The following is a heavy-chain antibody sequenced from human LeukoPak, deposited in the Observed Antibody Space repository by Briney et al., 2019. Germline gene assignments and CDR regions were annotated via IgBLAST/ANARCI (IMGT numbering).Heavy chain of an antibody. Sequence: PSETLSLTGTVPGGSIISDYWTWIRQRPGKGLEWIGYIYYSGSTNYNPSLKSRVTISVDTSKNQFSLKLTSVTAADTAVYYCARGAVAGYLNAPLDYWGQGTLVTVSS. V-gene: IGHV4-59*01. J-gene: IGHJ4*02. D-gene: IGHD6-13*01. CDR1: GGSIISDY. CDR3: ARGAVAGYLNAPLDY. CDR2: IYYSGST.